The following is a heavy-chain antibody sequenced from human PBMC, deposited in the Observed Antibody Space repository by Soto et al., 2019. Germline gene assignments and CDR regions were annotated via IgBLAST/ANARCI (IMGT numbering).Heavy chain of an antibody. D-gene: IGHD6-13*01. J-gene: IGHJ5*02. CDR3: TRDASRDSSARGWFDP. CDR1: GFTFRSFT. Sequence: VRLSCAASGFTFRSFTMNWVRQAPGKGLEWVSTISSNSAYIYYTDALRGRFTISRDNAKNSLHLQMNSLRAEDTAVYYCTRDASRDSSARGWFDPWGPGTLVTVSS. V-gene: IGHV3-21*01. CDR2: ISSNSAYI.